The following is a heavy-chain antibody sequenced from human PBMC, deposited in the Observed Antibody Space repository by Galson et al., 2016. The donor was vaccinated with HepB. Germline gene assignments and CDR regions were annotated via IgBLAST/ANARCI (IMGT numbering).Heavy chain of an antibody. CDR1: GFTFSSYA. J-gene: IGHJ2*01. Sequence: SLRLSCAASGFTFSSYAMHWVRQAPGKGLEWVAVISYDGSNKYYTDSVKGRFTISRDNSKNTLYLQMNSLRAEDTAVYYCAGAASSVAAYWYFDLWGRGSLVTVSS. CDR2: ISYDGSNK. D-gene: IGHD6-19*01. V-gene: IGHV3-30-3*01. CDR3: AGAASSVAAYWYFDL.